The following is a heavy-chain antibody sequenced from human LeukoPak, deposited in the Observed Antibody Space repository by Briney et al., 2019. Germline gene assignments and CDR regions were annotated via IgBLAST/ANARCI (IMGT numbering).Heavy chain of an antibody. CDR1: GFTFSSYS. Sequence: GGSLRLSCAASGFTFSSYSMNWVRQAPGKGLEWVSSISSSSSYIYYADSVKGRFTISRDNAKDSLYLQMNSLRAEDTAVYCCARAGAGYYDFWSGYYRYYMDVWGKGTTVTVSS. CDR2: ISSSSSYI. J-gene: IGHJ6*03. D-gene: IGHD3-3*01. V-gene: IGHV3-21*01. CDR3: ARAGAGYYDFWSGYYRYYMDV.